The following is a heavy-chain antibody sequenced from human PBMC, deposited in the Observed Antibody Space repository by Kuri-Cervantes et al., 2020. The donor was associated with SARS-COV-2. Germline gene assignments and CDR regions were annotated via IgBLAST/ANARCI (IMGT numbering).Heavy chain of an antibody. Sequence: GESLKISCATSGFTFSSYWMSWVRQAPGKGLEWVANIKQDGSEKYYVDSVKGRFTISRDNAKNSLYLQMNSLRAEDTAVYYCARDRRESGYFLYYYYYIDVWGQGTTVTVSS. J-gene: IGHJ6*02. CDR1: GFTFSSYW. CDR3: ARDRRESGYFLYYYYYIDV. D-gene: IGHD3-3*01. V-gene: IGHV3-7*05. CDR2: IKQDGSEK.